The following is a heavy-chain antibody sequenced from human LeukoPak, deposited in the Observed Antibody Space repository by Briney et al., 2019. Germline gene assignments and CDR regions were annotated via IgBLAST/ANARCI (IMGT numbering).Heavy chain of an antibody. J-gene: IGHJ4*02. CDR1: GFTFSSYG. CDR3: ALTYYYDSSGYYDGYFDY. D-gene: IGHD3-22*01. Sequence: GGSLRLSCAASGFTFSSYGMHWVRQAPGKGLEWVAFIRYDGSNKYYADSVKGRFTISRDNSKNTLYLQMNSLRAEDTAVYYCALTYYYDSSGYYDGYFDYWGQGTLVTVSS. V-gene: IGHV3-30*02. CDR2: IRYDGSNK.